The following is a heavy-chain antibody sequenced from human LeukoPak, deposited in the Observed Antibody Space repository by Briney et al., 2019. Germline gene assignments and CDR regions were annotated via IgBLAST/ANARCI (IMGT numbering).Heavy chain of an antibody. CDR3: ARSRQASGLFSF. V-gene: IGHV4-30-2*06. D-gene: IGHD3-10*01. Sequence: PSQTLSLTCTVSGGAIASGGYSWNWIRQSPGEGLEWIGCIYDRGPAYYNPSLKSRFTISVDRPKNQFFLNVTSLTAADTAVYYCARSRQASGLFSFWGQGTPVVVSS. CDR1: GGAIASGGYS. CDR2: IYDRGPA. J-gene: IGHJ4*02.